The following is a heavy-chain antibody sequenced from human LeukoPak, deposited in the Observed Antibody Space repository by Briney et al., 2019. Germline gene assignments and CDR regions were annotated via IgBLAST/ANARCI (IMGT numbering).Heavy chain of an antibody. J-gene: IGHJ4*02. CDR3: ARDPPWGGSYFNTFLY. CDR1: GFTFSSYS. Sequence: GGSLRLSCAASGFTFSSYSMNWARQAPGKGLEWVSSISSSSSYIYYADSVKGRFTISRDNAKNSLYLQMNSLRAEDTAVYYCARDPPWGGSYFNTFLYWGQGTLVTVSS. CDR2: ISSSSSYI. D-gene: IGHD1-26*01. V-gene: IGHV3-21*01.